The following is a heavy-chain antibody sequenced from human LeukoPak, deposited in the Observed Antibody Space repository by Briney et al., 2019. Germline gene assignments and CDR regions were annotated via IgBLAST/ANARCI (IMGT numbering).Heavy chain of an antibody. J-gene: IGHJ3*02. CDR1: GFTFSTYW. Sequence: PGGSLRLSCAASGFTFSTYWMHWVRQSPGKGLGWVSRIKSDGSSTNYADSVKGRFTISRDNAKSALYLQMNSLRAEDTAVYFCAGARDGARNGLVIWGQGTMVTVSS. CDR2: IKSDGSST. D-gene: IGHD4/OR15-4a*01. V-gene: IGHV3-74*01. CDR3: AGARDGARNGLVI.